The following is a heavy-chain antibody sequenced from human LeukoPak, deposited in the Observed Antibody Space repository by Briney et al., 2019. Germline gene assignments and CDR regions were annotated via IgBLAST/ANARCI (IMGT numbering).Heavy chain of an antibody. V-gene: IGHV4-4*02. D-gene: IGHD3-22*01. CDR3: ASSDSSGYYLGRYFDY. CDR1: GGSISSSNW. J-gene: IGHJ4*02. CDR2: IYHSGST. Sequence: SETLSLTCAVSGGSISSSNWWSWVRQPPGKGLEWIGEIYHSGSTNYNPSLKSRVTISVDTSKNQFSLKLSSVTAADTAVYYCASSDSSGYYLGRYFDYWGQGTLVTVSS.